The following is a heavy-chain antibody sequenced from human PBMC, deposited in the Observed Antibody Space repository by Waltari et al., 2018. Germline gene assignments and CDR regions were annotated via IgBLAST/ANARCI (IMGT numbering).Heavy chain of an antibody. CDR2: ISSSGSTI. CDR3: AREGVKLSAALDAFDI. V-gene: IGHV3-11*01. Sequence: QVQLVESGGGLVKPGGSLRLSCAASGFTFSDHYISWIRQAPGKGLEWISLISSSGSTIDYPDSVKGRFTISRDNAKNSLYLQMNSLRVEDTAMYYCAREGVKLSAALDAFDIWGQGTMVTVSS. D-gene: IGHD2-2*01. J-gene: IGHJ3*02. CDR1: GFTFSDHY.